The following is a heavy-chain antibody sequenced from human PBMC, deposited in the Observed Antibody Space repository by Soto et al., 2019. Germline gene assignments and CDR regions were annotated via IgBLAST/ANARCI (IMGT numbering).Heavy chain of an antibody. CDR2: ISTSGDTK. V-gene: IGHV3-48*03. D-gene: IGHD5-18*01. CDR1: GFTFSSYE. CDR3: ARDGYSYGSPFDY. Sequence: GGSLRLSCAASGFTFSSYEMNWVRQAPGKGLEWVSYISTSGDTKYYADSVKGRFTISRGNAKNSLYLQMNSLRAEDTAVYYCARDGYSYGSPFDYWGQGTLVTVSS. J-gene: IGHJ4*02.